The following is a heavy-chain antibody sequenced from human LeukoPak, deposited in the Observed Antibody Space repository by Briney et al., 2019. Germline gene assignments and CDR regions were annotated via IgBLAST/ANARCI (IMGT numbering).Heavy chain of an antibody. CDR1: GYTFTSYY. Sequence: ASVKVSCKASGYTFTSYYMHWVRQAPGQGLEWMGIINPSGGSTSYAQKFQGRVTMTRDTSTSTVYMGLSSLRSEDTAVYYCARDLAAGFRYFQHWGQGTLVTVSS. J-gene: IGHJ1*01. V-gene: IGHV1-46*01. CDR3: ARDLAAGFRYFQH. CDR2: INPSGGST. D-gene: IGHD6-13*01.